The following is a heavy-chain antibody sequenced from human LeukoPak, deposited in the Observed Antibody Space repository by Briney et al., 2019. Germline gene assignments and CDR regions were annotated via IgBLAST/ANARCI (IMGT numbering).Heavy chain of an antibody. Sequence: SETLSLTCAVYGGSFSGYYWSWIRQPPGKGLEWIGEINHSGSTNYNPSLKSRVTISVDTSKNQFSLKLSSVTAADTAVYYCARGRGSSSYVAFDYWGRGTLVTVSS. J-gene: IGHJ4*02. CDR3: ARGRGSSSYVAFDY. V-gene: IGHV4-34*01. CDR2: INHSGST. D-gene: IGHD6-6*01. CDR1: GGSFSGYY.